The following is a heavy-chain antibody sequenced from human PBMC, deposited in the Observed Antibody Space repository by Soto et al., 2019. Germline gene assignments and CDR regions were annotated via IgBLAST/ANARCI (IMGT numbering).Heavy chain of an antibody. CDR3: ARGSGIVALPGELEDVNYDY. CDR2: INESGST. V-gene: IGHV4-34*01. CDR1: GQSFSGHS. Sequence: QVQLQQWGAGLVKPSETLSLYCAVYGQSFSGHSWAWIRHPPGKGLEWIGEINESGSTYYNPSLKSRVTISTDTSKNQFSLKLSSVSAAATAAYFCARGSGIVALPGELEDVNYDYWGQGTLVNVSS. D-gene: IGHD1-1*01. J-gene: IGHJ4*02.